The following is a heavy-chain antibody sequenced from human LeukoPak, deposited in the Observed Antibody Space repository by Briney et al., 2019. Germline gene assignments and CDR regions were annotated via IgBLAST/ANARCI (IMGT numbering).Heavy chain of an antibody. CDR3: ARESWLDH. J-gene: IGHJ4*02. CDR1: GGSITSSY. Sequence: SETLSLTCTVSGGSITSSYWSWIRQPPGKGLEWIGYINYSGTTKYNPSLKCRVTISVDTSKNRLSLRLSSVTAADTAVYYCARESWLDHWGRGTLVTVSS. D-gene: IGHD5-12*01. CDR2: INYSGTT. V-gene: IGHV4-59*01.